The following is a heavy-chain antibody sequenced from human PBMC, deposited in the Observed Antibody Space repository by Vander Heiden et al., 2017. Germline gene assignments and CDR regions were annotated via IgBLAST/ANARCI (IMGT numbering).Heavy chain of an antibody. J-gene: IGHJ5*02. CDR1: GFTFSSYS. CDR2: ISSSSSYI. CDR3: ARDLTGPVWSGYNNWFDP. V-gene: IGHV3-21*01. D-gene: IGHD3-3*01. Sequence: EVQLVESGGGLVKPGGSLRPSCAASGFTFSSYSMNWVRQAPGKGLEWVSFISSSSSYIYYADSVKGRFTISRDNAKNSLYLQMNSLRAEDTAVYYCARDLTGPVWSGYNNWFDPWGQGTLVTVSS.